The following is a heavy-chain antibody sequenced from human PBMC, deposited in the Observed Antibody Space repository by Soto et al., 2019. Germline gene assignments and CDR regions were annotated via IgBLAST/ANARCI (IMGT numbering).Heavy chain of an antibody. Sequence: GESLKISCKGSGYSFSSYWIGWVRQMPGKGLEWMGIIFPYDSDTVYSPSFQGHVTMSADKSINTAYLQWSSLKASDSAMYFCATPRGDHQNAMDVWGQGTTVTVSS. J-gene: IGHJ6*02. V-gene: IGHV5-51*01. CDR3: ATPRGDHQNAMDV. CDR1: GYSFSSYW. CDR2: IFPYDSDT. D-gene: IGHD4-17*01.